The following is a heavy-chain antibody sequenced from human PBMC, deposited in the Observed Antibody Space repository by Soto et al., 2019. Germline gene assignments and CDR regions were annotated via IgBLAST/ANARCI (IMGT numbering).Heavy chain of an antibody. V-gene: IGHV3-23*04. CDR1: GFIFSSYA. CDR3: AKDKMYNWNYFFEY. D-gene: IGHD1-7*01. J-gene: IGHJ4*02. Sequence: VQLVDSGGGLVQTGGSLRLSCAASGFIFSSYAISWVRQAPGKGLEWVSGISGSASSTNYADSVKGRFTISRDNSKNMVYLQMNSLRDEDTAVYYCAKDKMYNWNYFFEYWGQGTLVTVSS. CDR2: ISGSASST.